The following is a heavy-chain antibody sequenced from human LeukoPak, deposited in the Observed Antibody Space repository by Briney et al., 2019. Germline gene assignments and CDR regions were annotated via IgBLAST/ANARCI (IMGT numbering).Heavy chain of an antibody. CDR1: GYTFTSYD. Sequence: ASVKVSCKASGYTFTSYDINWVRQATGQGLEWMGWMNPNSGNTGYAQKFQGRVTMTRNTSISTAYMKLSSLRSEDTAVYYCARGYRAESGYGDYFDYWGQGTLVTVSS. CDR2: MNPNSGNT. J-gene: IGHJ4*02. D-gene: IGHD5-12*01. V-gene: IGHV1-8*01. CDR3: ARGYRAESGYGDYFDY.